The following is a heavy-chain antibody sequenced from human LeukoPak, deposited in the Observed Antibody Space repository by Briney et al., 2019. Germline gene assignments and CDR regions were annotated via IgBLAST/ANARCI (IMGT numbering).Heavy chain of an antibody. V-gene: IGHV3-21*01. CDR3: ARAARTFDY. J-gene: IGHJ4*02. CDR2: ISSSSSYI. CDR1: GFTFSSYS. D-gene: IGHD6-25*01. Sequence: GGSLRLSCAASGFTFSSYSMNWVRQAPGKGLEWVSSISSSSSYIYCADSVKGRFTISRDNANNSLYLQMDSLRADDTAVYYCARAARTFDYWGQGTLVTVSS.